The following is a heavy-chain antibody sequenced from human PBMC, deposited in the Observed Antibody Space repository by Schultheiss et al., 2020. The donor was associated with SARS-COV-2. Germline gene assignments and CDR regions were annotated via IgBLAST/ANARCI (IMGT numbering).Heavy chain of an antibody. V-gene: IGHV4-61*01. Sequence: SETLSLTCTVSGGSVSSGSYYWSWIRQPPGKGLEWIGYIYYSGSTNYNPSLKSRVTISVDTSKNQFSLKLSSVTAADTAVYYCARDVKYYDYVWGSYRYTDWFDPWGQGTLVTVSS. CDR2: IYYSGST. CDR1: GGSVSSGSYY. D-gene: IGHD3-16*02. J-gene: IGHJ5*02. CDR3: ARDVKYYDYVWGSYRYTDWFDP.